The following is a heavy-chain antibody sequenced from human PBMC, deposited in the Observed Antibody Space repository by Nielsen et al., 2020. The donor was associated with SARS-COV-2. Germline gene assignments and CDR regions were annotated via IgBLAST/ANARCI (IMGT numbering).Heavy chain of an antibody. Sequence: WIRQPPGKGLEWVAVIWYDGSNKYYADSVKGRFTISRDNSKNTLYLQMNSLRAEDTAVYYCARTYSSSWYGYYYGMDVWGQGTTVTVSS. V-gene: IGHV3-33*01. CDR2: IWYDGSNK. J-gene: IGHJ6*02. CDR3: ARTYSSSWYGYYYGMDV. D-gene: IGHD6-13*01.